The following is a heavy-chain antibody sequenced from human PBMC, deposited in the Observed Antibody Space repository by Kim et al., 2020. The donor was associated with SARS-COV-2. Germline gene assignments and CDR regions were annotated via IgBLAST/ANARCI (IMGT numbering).Heavy chain of an antibody. CDR3: ARDVAAKNYFDY. D-gene: IGHD6-25*01. J-gene: IGHJ4*02. Sequence: NYNPSLKRRVTVSVDKSKYQFSRKLSSVTAADTAVYYCARDVAAKNYFDYWGQGTLVTVSS. V-gene: IGHV4-4*02.